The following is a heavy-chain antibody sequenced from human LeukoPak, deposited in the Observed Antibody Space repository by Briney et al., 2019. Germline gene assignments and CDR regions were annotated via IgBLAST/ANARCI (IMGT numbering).Heavy chain of an antibody. J-gene: IGHJ5*01. CDR3: AMRGNNWYDC. CDR2: IYSGGST. V-gene: IGHV3-53*01. CDR1: GFTVSTNY. Sequence: GGSLRLSCAASGFTVSTNYMSWVRQAPGKGLEWVSVIYSGGSTYYADSVKGRFTISRDNSKNTVDLQMNSLRVEDTAVYYCAMRGNNWYDCWGQGTLVTVSS.